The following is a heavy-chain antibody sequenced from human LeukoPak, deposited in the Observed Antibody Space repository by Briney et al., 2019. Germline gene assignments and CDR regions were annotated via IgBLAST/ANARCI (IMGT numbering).Heavy chain of an antibody. CDR1: GYTFTSNY. J-gene: IGHJ3*02. V-gene: IGHV1-46*01. CDR3: ARDRAFDI. Sequence: GASVKVSCKAFGYTFTSNYMHWVRQAPGQGPEWMGVISPSGGSTTYAQKFQGRVTITADKSTSTAYMELSSLRSEDTAVYYCARDRAFDIWGQGTMVTVSS. CDR2: ISPSGGST.